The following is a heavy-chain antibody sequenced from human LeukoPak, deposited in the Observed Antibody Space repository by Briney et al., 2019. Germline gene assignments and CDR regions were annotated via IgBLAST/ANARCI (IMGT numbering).Heavy chain of an antibody. J-gene: IGHJ4*02. D-gene: IGHD6-13*01. CDR3: ARDSVAAAGLYYFDY. CDR1: GFTFSSYG. V-gene: IGHV3-33*01. CDR2: IWYDGSNK. Sequence: PGGSLRLSCAASGFTFSSYGMHWVRQAPGKGLEWVAVIWYDGSNKYYADSVKGRFTISRDNSKNTLYLQMNSLRAKDTAVYYCARDSVAAAGLYYFDYWGPGTLVTVSS.